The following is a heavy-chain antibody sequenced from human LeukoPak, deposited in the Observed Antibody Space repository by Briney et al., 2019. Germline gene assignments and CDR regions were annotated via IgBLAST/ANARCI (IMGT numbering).Heavy chain of an antibody. Sequence: PSQTLSLTCTVSGGSISSGGYYWSWIRQHPGKCLEWIVYIYYSGSTYYNPSLKSRVTISVDTSKNQFSLKLSSVTAADTAVYYCARDAGYSSGWMSLDYWGQGTLVTVSS. CDR2: IYYSGST. CDR1: GGSISSGGYY. V-gene: IGHV4-31*03. CDR3: ARDAGYSSGWMSLDY. J-gene: IGHJ4*02. D-gene: IGHD6-19*01.